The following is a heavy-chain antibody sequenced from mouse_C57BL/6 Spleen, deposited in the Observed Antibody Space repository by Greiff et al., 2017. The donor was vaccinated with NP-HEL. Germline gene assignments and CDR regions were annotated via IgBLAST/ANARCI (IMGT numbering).Heavy chain of an antibody. D-gene: IGHD1-1*01. Sequence: EVNVVESGGGLVQPGGSMKLSCVASGFTFSNYWMNWVRQSPEKGLEWVAQIRLKSDNYATHYAESVKGRFTISRDDSKSSVYLQMNNLRAEDTGIYYCTLITTPAWFAYWGQGTLVTVSA. CDR1: GFTFSNYW. V-gene: IGHV6-3*01. CDR3: TLITTPAWFAY. J-gene: IGHJ3*01. CDR2: IRLKSDNYAT.